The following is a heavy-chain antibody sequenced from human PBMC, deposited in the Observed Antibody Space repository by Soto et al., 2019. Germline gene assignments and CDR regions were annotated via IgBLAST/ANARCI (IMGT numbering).Heavy chain of an antibody. D-gene: IGHD5-12*01. CDR2: INPNTGGT. CDR3: AKTSMRGGYCAYDPDY. CDR1: GYTFTTYY. Sequence: ASVNVSCKASGYTFTTYYIHWVRQAPGQGPEGMGWINPNTGGTHYSQGFQGRVTMTRDTSISTAYMELSSLGSDDTAVYFCAKTSMRGGYCAYDPDYWGQGTLVTVSS. J-gene: IGHJ4*02. V-gene: IGHV1-2*02.